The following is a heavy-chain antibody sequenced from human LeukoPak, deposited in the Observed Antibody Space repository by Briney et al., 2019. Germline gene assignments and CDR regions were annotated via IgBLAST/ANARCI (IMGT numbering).Heavy chain of an antibody. J-gene: IGHJ5*02. CDR2: IKSKSNGVTT. V-gene: IGHV3-15*05. Sequence: GGSLRLSCAASGFTSSNAWMRWIRQAPGKGLEWVGRIKSKSNGVTTDYAAPVKCTFTIARYNSKNTLYLQRNSIKTEETVLYYGTTESRCELVDVDRWGQGTLVTVSS. CDR3: TTESRCELVDVDR. CDR1: GFTSSNAW. D-gene: IGHD1-26*01.